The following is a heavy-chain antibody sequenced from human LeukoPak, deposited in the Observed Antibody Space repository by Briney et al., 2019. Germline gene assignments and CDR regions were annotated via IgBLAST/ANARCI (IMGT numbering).Heavy chain of an antibody. CDR1: GFTFSSYA. V-gene: IGHV3-30-3*01. CDR2: ISYDGSNK. CDR3: ARDYYGSGSIYYYYYYGMDV. J-gene: IGHJ6*02. D-gene: IGHD3-10*01. Sequence: GGSLRLSCAASGFTFSSYAMHWVRQAPGKGLEWVAVISYDGSNKYYADSVKGRFTISRDNSKNTLYLQMNSLRAEDTAVYYCARDYYGSGSIYYYYYYGMDVWGQGTTVTVSS.